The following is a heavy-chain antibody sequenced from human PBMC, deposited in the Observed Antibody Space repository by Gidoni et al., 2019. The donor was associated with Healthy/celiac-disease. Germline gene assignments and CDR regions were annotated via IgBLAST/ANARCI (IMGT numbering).Heavy chain of an antibody. CDR2: INPSGGST. J-gene: IGHJ6*02. CDR1: GYTFTSYY. D-gene: IGHD6-19*01. CDR3: ARVGAVAGKMKNYGMDV. V-gene: IGHV1-46*01. Sequence: QVQLVQSGAEVKKPGASVKVSCKASGYTFTSYYMHWVRQAPGQGLEWMGIINPSGGSTSYAQKFQGRVTMTRDTSTSTVYMELSSLRSEDTAVYYCARVGAVAGKMKNYGMDVWGQGTTVTVSS.